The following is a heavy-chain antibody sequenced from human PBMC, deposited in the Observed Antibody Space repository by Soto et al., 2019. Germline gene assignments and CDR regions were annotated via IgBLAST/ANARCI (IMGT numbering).Heavy chain of an antibody. CDR2: IYPGDSDT. V-gene: IGHV5-51*01. Sequence: GASLKISCKGSGYSFTSYWIGWVRQMPGKGPEWMGIIYPGDSDTRYSPSFQGQVTISADKSISTAYLQWSSLKASDTAMYYCARTAAAGKYSYGVAVWGKGTTVTVSS. CDR3: ARTAAAGKYSYGVAV. D-gene: IGHD6-13*01. J-gene: IGHJ6*04. CDR1: GYSFTSYW.